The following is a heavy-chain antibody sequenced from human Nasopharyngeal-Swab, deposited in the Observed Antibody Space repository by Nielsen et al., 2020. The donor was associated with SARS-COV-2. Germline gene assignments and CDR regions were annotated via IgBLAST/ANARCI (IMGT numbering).Heavy chain of an antibody. V-gene: IGHV1-46*01. CDR1: GYTFTSYY. CDR2: INPSGGST. J-gene: IGHJ3*02. Sequence: ASVKVSCNASGYTFTSYYMLWVRQAPGQGLEWMGIINPSGGSTSYAQKFQGRVTMTRDTSTSTVYMELSSLRSEDTAVYYCASSDSSGYYYRAFDIWGQGTMVTVSS. CDR3: ASSDSSGYYYRAFDI. D-gene: IGHD3-22*01.